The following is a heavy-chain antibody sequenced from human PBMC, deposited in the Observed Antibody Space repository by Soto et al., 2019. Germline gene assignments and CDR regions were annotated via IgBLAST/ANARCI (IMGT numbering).Heavy chain of an antibody. J-gene: IGHJ6*02. V-gene: IGHV2-26*01. Sequence: GSGPTLVNPTYPLTLTCAVFGFSLSNATMSVSWIRQPPGKAREWLANVFSSDEKSYSTSLKSRLTISKDTSKSQVVLTMTNMDPVDTATYYCARIRQQLVRDLYYYGMDVWGQGTTVTVSS. CDR3: ARIRQQLVRDLYYYGMDV. CDR2: VFSSDEK. D-gene: IGHD6-13*01. CDR1: GFSLSNATMS.